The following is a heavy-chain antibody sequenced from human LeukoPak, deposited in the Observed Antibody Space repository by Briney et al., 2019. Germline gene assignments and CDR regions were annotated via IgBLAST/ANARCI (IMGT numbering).Heavy chain of an antibody. CDR2: IIPIFGTA. D-gene: IGHD2-2*01. CDR1: GGTFSSYA. Sequence: SVKVSCKASGGTFSSYAISWVRQAPGQGLEWMGRIIPIFGTANYAQKFQGRVTITADKSTSTAYMELSSLRSEDTAVYYCARDLYCSSTSCPNYYYYYMDVWGKGTTVTVSS. CDR3: ARDLYCSSTSCPNYYYYYMDV. J-gene: IGHJ6*03. V-gene: IGHV1-69*06.